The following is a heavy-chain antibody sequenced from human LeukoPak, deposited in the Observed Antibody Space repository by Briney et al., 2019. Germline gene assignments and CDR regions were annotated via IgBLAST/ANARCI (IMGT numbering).Heavy chain of an antibody. J-gene: IGHJ4*02. CDR3: AGREELLNY. CDR1: GGSISSYY. CDR2: IYYSGST. V-gene: IGHV4-59*08. D-gene: IGHD1-26*01. Sequence: SETLSLTCTVSGGSISSYYWSWIRQPPGKGLEWIGYIYYSGSTNYNPSLKSRVTISVDTSKNQFSLKLSSVTAADTAVYYCAGREELLNYWGQGTLVTVSS.